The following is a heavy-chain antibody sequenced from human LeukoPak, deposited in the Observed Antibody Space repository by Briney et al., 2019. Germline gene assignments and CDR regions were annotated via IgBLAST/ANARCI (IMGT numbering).Heavy chain of an antibody. CDR3: ARDGRSSFYNYYYYYGMDV. Sequence: ASVKVSCKASGYTFTSYGISWVRQAPGQGLEWMGWISAYNGNTNYAQKLQGRVTMTTDTSTSTAYMELRSLRSDDTAVCYCARDGRSSFYNYYYYYGMDVWGQGTTVTVSS. V-gene: IGHV1-18*01. J-gene: IGHJ6*02. CDR2: ISAYNGNT. D-gene: IGHD6-13*01. CDR1: GYTFTSYG.